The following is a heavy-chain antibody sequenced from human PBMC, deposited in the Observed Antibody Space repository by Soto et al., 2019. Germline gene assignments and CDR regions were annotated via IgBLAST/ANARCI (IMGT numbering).Heavy chain of an antibody. Sequence: GGSLRLSCAASGFTFSSYGMHWVRQAPGKGLEWVAVIWYDGSNKYYADSVKGRFTISRDNSKNTLYLQMNSLRAEDTAVYYCARGYCSGGSCYPSPAPDYWGQGTLVTVSS. CDR3: ARGYCSGGSCYPSPAPDY. CDR1: GFTFSSYG. CDR2: IWYDGSNK. D-gene: IGHD2-15*01. J-gene: IGHJ4*02. V-gene: IGHV3-33*01.